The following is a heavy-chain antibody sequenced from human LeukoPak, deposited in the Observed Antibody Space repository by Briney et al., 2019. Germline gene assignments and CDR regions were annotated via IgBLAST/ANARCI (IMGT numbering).Heavy chain of an antibody. Sequence: SETLSLTCSVSGASISSGSNYWVWIRQPPGKTLEWIGCIYSSGSTYYNPSLKRRVIIIIDTPKHYFSLTLSSVTAADTAVYYCARADGYGLVGIWGQGTMVTVSS. D-gene: IGHD3-10*01. CDR2: IYSSGST. V-gene: IGHV4-39*07. J-gene: IGHJ3*02. CDR3: ARADGYGLVGI. CDR1: GASISSGSNY.